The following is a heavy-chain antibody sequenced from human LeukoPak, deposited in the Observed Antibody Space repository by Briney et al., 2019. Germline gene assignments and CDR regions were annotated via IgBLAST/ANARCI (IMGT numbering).Heavy chain of an antibody. CDR2: IYYSGST. V-gene: IGHV4-39*07. D-gene: IGHD3-10*01. Sequence: PSETLSLTCAVYGGSFSSYYWGWIRQPPGKGLEWIGSIYYSGSTYYNPSLKSRVTISVDTSKNQFSLKLSSVTAADTAVYYCARAAHDYYGSGSYYTQYYFDYWGQGTLVTVSS. CDR3: ARAAHDYYGSGSYYTQYYFDY. J-gene: IGHJ4*02. CDR1: GGSFSSYY.